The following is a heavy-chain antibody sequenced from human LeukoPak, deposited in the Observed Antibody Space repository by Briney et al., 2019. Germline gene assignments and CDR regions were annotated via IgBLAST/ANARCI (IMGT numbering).Heavy chain of an antibody. CDR3: AKVPVVVVVVAATGYFQH. CDR1: GFTFSSYA. J-gene: IGHJ1*01. Sequence: PGGSLRLSCAASGFTFSSYAMSWVRQAPGKGLEWVSAISGSGGSTYYADSVKGRFTIPRDNSKNTLYLQMNSLRAEDTAVYYCAKVPVVVVVVAATGYFQHWGQGTLVTVSS. V-gene: IGHV3-23*01. CDR2: ISGSGGST. D-gene: IGHD2-15*01.